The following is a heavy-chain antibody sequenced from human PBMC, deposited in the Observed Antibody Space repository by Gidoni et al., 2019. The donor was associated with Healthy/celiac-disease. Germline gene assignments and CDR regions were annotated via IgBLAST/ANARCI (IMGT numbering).Heavy chain of an antibody. CDR2: ISSSSSYI. Sequence: EVQLVESGGGLVKPGGSLRLSCAASGFTFSSYSMNWVRQAPGKGLEWVSSISSSSSYIYYADSVKGRFTISRDNAKNSLYLKMNSLRAEETAVYYCARAGGLVGLYFDYWGQGTLVTVSS. CDR3: ARAGGLVGLYFDY. CDR1: GFTFSSYS. V-gene: IGHV3-21*01. D-gene: IGHD6-19*01. J-gene: IGHJ4*02.